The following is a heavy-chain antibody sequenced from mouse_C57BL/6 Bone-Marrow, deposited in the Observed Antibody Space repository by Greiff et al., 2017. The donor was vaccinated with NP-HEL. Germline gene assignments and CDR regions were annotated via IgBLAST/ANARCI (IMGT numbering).Heavy chain of an antibody. CDR1: GYSITSGYY. CDR2: ISYDGSN. J-gene: IGHJ4*01. Sequence: EVQLQESGPGLVKPSQSLSLTSSVTGYSITSGYYWNWIRQFPGNKLEWMGYISYDGSNNYNPSLKNRISITRDTSKNQFFLKLNSVTTEDTATYYCARDWTTVVPMRYWGQGTSVTVSS. CDR3: ARDWTTVVPMRY. D-gene: IGHD1-1*01. V-gene: IGHV3-6*01.